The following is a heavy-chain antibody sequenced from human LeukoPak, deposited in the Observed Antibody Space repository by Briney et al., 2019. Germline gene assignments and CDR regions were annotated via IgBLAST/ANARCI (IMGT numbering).Heavy chain of an antibody. CDR1: GFTFSSYA. CDR3: ARVSFTYGPLDS. D-gene: IGHD4-17*01. CDR2: TYFTGST. V-gene: IGHV4-59*12. Sequence: GSLRLSCAASGFTFSSYAMSWVRQAPGKGLEWMGYTYFTGSTYYNPSLQSRLIISADTSMTQFSLRLRSVTAADTAVYYCARVSFTYGPLDSWGPGILVTVSS. J-gene: IGHJ4*02.